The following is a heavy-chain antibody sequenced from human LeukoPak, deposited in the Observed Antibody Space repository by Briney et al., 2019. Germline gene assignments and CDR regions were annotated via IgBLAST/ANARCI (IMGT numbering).Heavy chain of an antibody. V-gene: IGHV3-21*01. CDR1: GFTSCRSK. Sequence: GGSLRLSCPASGFTSCRSKTNWVCQAPGKGLEWVSSISSSSSFIYYADSLKGRFTISRDNAKNSLYLQMNSLRAEDTAVYYCARDSRYCMSTNCYHDYWGQGTLVTVSS. D-gene: IGHD2-2*01. CDR3: ARDSRYCMSTNCYHDY. CDR2: ISSSSSFI. J-gene: IGHJ4*02.